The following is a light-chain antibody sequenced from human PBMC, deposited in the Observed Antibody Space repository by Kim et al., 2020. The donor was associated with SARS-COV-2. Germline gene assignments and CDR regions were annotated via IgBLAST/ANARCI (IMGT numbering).Light chain of an antibody. J-gene: IGLJ1*01. CDR3: SSYIRGSTNYV. Sequence: IAISSTGPSSGVGGYKYVACYQHHPGKAPKLVIYEVDTRPSGVSIRFSGSKSGNTASLTISGLQAEDEADYYCSSYIRGSTNYVFGTGTKVTVL. V-gene: IGLV2-14*01. CDR2: EVD. CDR1: SSGVGGYKY.